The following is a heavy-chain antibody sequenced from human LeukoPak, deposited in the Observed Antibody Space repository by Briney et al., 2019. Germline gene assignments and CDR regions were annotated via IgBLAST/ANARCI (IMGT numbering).Heavy chain of an antibody. CDR2: IYHSGST. J-gene: IGHJ5*01. CDR3: ARLYNWNFDS. CDR1: GGSISSSNW. D-gene: IGHD1-20*01. Sequence: PSGTLSLTCSVSGGSISSSNWWSWVRQPPGKGLEWIGEIYHSGSTNYNPTLKSRLTISVDTSKNHFSLKLSSVTAADTAVYYCARLYNWNFDSWGQGTLVTVSS. V-gene: IGHV4-4*02.